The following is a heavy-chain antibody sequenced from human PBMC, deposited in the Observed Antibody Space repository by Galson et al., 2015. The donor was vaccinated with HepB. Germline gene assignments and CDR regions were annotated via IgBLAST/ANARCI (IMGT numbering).Heavy chain of an antibody. CDR3: ARDGYSGYDSPFGFDY. CDR2: IIPILGIA. V-gene: IGHV1-69*04. D-gene: IGHD5-12*01. CDR1: GGTFSSYT. Sequence: SVKASCKASGGTFSSYTISWVRQAPGQGLEWMGRIIPILGIANYAQKFQGRVTITADKSTSTAYMELSSLRSEDTAVYYCARDGYSGYDSPFGFDYWGQGTLVTVSS. J-gene: IGHJ4*02.